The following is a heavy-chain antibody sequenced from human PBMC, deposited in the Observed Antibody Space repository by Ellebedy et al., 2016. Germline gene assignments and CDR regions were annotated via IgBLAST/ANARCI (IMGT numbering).Heavy chain of an antibody. CDR1: GFTFSSYG. Sequence: GGSLRLSXAASGFTFSSYGMHWVRQAPGKGLEWVAVISYDGSNKYYADSVKGRFTISRDNSKNTLYLQMNSLRAEDTAVYYCARVYGSGSYPFFDYWGQGTLVTVSS. CDR3: ARVYGSGSYPFFDY. D-gene: IGHD3-10*01. J-gene: IGHJ4*02. CDR2: ISYDGSNK. V-gene: IGHV3-30*19.